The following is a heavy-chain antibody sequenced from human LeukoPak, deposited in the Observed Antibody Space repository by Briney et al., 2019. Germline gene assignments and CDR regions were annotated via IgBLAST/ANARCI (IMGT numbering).Heavy chain of an antibody. D-gene: IGHD6-13*01. V-gene: IGHV3-48*03. J-gene: IGHJ4*02. Sequence: GGSLRLSCAASGFTFSSYEMNWVRQAPGKGLEWVSYISSSGSTIYYADSVKGRFTISRDNAKNSLYLQMNSLRAEDMALYYCARRKEGIAAAFDYWGQGTLVTVSS. CDR1: GFTFSSYE. CDR3: ARRKEGIAAAFDY. CDR2: ISSSGSTI.